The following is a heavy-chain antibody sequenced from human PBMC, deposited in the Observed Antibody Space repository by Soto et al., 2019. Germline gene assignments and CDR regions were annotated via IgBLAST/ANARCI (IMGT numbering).Heavy chain of an antibody. V-gene: IGHV4-31*03. J-gene: IGHJ4*02. CDR2: IYYSGST. Sequence: QVQLQESGPGLVKPSQTLSLTCTVSGGSISSGGYYWSWIRQHPGKGLEWIGYIYYSGSTYYNPSLKSRVTISVDTYKNQCSLKLCSVTAAETAGYYCASVEDYGDTDNFDYWGQGTQVTVSS. D-gene: IGHD4-17*01. CDR1: GGSISSGGYY. CDR3: ASVEDYGDTDNFDY.